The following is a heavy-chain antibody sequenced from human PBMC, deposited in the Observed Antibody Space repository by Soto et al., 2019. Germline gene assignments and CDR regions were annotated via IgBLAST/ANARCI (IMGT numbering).Heavy chain of an antibody. CDR1: GFTFSSYG. J-gene: IGHJ6*03. CDR2: IWYDGSNK. V-gene: IGHV3-33*01. CDR3: ARALVETTVTLSPYYYYYMDV. D-gene: IGHD4-4*01. Sequence: GGSLRLSCAASGFTFSSYGMHWVRQAPGKGLEWVAVIWYDGSNKYYADSVKGRFTISRDNSKNTLYLQMNSLRAEDTAVYYCARALVETTVTLSPYYYYYMDVWGKGTTVTVSS.